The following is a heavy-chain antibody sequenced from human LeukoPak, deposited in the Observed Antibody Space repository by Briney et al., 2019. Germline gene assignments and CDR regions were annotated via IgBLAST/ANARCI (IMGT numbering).Heavy chain of an antibody. J-gene: IGHJ4*02. D-gene: IGHD3-10*01. CDR1: GFTFSTYE. CDR3: ARRGPYFDY. V-gene: IGHV3-48*03. Sequence: GGSLRLSCAASGFTFSTYEMNWVRQAPGKGLEWVSYISSSGSTIYYADSVKGRFTISRDNAKNSLYLQMNSLRAEDTAIYYCARRGPYFDYWGQGILVTVSS. CDR2: ISSSGSTI.